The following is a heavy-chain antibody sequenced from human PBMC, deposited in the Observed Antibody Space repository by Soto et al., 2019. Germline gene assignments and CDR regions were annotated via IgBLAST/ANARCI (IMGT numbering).Heavy chain of an antibody. Sequence: QVQLQESGPGLVKPSQTLSLSSTVSGGSISSAAYYWSWIRQHPGKGLEWIGYISHSGSTYYTPSLKSRVIISADTSKKQFSLNLTSVTAADTAVYYCAREYTYGSNFFDCWGQGALVTVSS. V-gene: IGHV4-31*03. D-gene: IGHD5-18*01. CDR3: AREYTYGSNFFDC. CDR1: GGSISSAAYY. CDR2: ISHSGST. J-gene: IGHJ4*02.